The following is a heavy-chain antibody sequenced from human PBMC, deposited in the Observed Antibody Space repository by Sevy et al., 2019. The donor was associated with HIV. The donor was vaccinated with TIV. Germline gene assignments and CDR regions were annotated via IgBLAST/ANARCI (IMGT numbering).Heavy chain of an antibody. D-gene: IGHD3-9*01. J-gene: IGHJ4*02. Sequence: ASVKVSCKASGYTFTGYYMHWVRQAPGQGLEWMGWINPNSGGTNYAQKFQGRVTMTRDTSISTAYMELSRLRSVDTAVYYCARLVRYFDWLTFDYWGQGTLVTVSS. V-gene: IGHV1-2*02. CDR3: ARLVRYFDWLTFDY. CDR2: INPNSGGT. CDR1: GYTFTGYY.